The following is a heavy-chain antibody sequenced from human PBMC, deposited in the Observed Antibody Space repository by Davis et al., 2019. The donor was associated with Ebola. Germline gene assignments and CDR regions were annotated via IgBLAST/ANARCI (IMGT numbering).Heavy chain of an antibody. V-gene: IGHV3-48*04. CDR3: ASLSIVVTERDC. J-gene: IGHJ4*02. CDR2: ISSTSTTI. CDR1: GFTFSTYS. D-gene: IGHD2-21*02. Sequence: PGGSLRLSCAAPGFTFSTYSMNWVRQVPGKGLEWVSYISSTSTTISYADSVRGRFTISRDNAQGSLYLQMNSLRAEDTAIYYCASLSIVVTERDCWGQGALVTVSS.